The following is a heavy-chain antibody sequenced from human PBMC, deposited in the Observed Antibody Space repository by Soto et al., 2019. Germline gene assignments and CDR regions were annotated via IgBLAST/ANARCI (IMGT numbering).Heavy chain of an antibody. D-gene: IGHD2-21*02. CDR2: ISHSGTT. V-gene: IGHV4-30-2*01. Sequence: PSKTLSVTCAVSGDSIISRGYSWSWIRQPPGKGLEWIGYISHSGTTYHNPSLKSRLTISMDRSTNQFPLKLKSVSAADTAVYYCARAPHRIVVVTAIPSYFDYWGQGVLVTVSS. CDR3: ARAPHRIVVVTAIPSYFDY. J-gene: IGHJ4*02. CDR1: GDSIISRGYS.